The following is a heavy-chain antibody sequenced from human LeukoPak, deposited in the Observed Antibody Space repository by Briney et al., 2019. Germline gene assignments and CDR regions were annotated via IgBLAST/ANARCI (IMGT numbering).Heavy chain of an antibody. CDR3: ARGGAYYDILTGYPRPYYMDV. CDR2: IYYSGST. V-gene: IGHV4-59*01. Sequence: SETLSLTCTVSGGSISSYYWSWIRQPPGKGLEWIGYIYYSGSTNYNPSFKSRVTISVDTSKNQFSLKLSSVTAADTAVYYCARGGAYYDILTGYPRPYYMDVWGKGTTVTIPS. J-gene: IGHJ6*03. CDR1: GGSISSYY. D-gene: IGHD3-9*01.